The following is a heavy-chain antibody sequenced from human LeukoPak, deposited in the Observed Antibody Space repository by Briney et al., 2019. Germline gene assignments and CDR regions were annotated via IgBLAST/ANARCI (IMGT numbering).Heavy chain of an antibody. Sequence: PGGSLRLSCAASGFTFSSYAMSWVRQAPGKGLQWVSGISVSGGSTSYADSVKGRFAISRDNSKNTLYLQMNSLRAEDTAVYYCARRSGIAVAGAFDYWGQGTLVTVSS. D-gene: IGHD6-19*01. V-gene: IGHV3-23*01. CDR2: ISVSGGST. CDR1: GFTFSSYA. CDR3: ARRSGIAVAGAFDY. J-gene: IGHJ4*02.